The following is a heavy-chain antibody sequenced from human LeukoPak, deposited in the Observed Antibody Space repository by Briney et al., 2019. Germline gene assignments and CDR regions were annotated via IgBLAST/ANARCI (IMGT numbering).Heavy chain of an antibody. J-gene: IGHJ4*02. V-gene: IGHV4-59*01. Sequence: SETLSLTCTVSGGSISSYYWSWIRQPPGKGLEWMGYIYYSGSTNYNPSLKSRVTISVDTSKNQFSLKLSSVTAADTAVYYCAREEVAGIDYWGQGTLVTVSS. CDR1: GGSISSYY. D-gene: IGHD6-19*01. CDR2: IYYSGST. CDR3: AREEVAGIDY.